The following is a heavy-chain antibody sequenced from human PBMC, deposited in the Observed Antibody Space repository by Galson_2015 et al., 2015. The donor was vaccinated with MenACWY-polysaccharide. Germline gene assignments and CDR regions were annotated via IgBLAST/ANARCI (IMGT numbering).Heavy chain of an antibody. Sequence: SLRLSCAASGFTFSSYSMNWVRQAPGKGLEWVSSISSSSSYIYYADSVKGRFTISRDNAKNSLYLQMNSLGAEDTALYYCAKDISFEIDYGDYYYYYGMDVWGQGTTVTVSS. D-gene: IGHD4-17*01. V-gene: IGHV3-21*04. CDR3: AKDISFEIDYGDYYYYYGMDV. CDR2: ISSSSSYI. CDR1: GFTFSSYS. J-gene: IGHJ6*02.